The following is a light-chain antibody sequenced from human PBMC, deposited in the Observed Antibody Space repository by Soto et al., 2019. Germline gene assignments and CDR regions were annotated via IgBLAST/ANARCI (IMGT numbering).Light chain of an antibody. CDR2: DAS. J-gene: IGKJ4*01. V-gene: IGKV3-15*01. CDR1: QSIGST. CDR3: QHYKTWPLS. Sequence: IVMTQSPATLSVSPGERATLSCRASQSIGSTLAWYQQKPGQTPRLLIYDASTRATGTPARFSGIGSGTEFTLIISSLQSEDFAVYYCQHYKTWPLSFGGGTKVEI.